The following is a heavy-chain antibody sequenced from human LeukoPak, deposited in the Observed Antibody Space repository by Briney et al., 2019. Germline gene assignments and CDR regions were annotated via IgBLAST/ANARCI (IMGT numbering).Heavy chain of an antibody. J-gene: IGHJ4*02. D-gene: IGHD2-2*01. CDR1: GFTFSSYS. CDR2: ISSSSSYI. V-gene: IGHV3-21*01. Sequence: GGSLRLSCAASGFTFSSYSMNWVRQAPGKGLEWVSSISSSSSYIYYADSVKGRFTISRDNAKNSLYLQMNSLRVEDTALYYCAVGKDSLGYCSSTSCSQAYWGQGTLVTVSS. CDR3: AVGKDSLGYCSSTSCSQAY.